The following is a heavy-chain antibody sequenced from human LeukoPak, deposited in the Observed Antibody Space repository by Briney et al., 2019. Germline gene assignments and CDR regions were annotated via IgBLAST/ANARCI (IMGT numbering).Heavy chain of an antibody. CDR3: ARVGITVAGLWYYYYMDV. Sequence: ASVKVSCKAFGYTFTSYGISWVRQAPGQGLEWMGWISAYNGNTNYAQKLQGRVTMTTDTSTSTAYMELRSLRSDDTAVYYCARVGITVAGLWYYYYMDVWGKGTTVTVSS. D-gene: IGHD2-21*01. J-gene: IGHJ6*03. CDR1: GYTFTSYG. CDR2: ISAYNGNT. V-gene: IGHV1-18*01.